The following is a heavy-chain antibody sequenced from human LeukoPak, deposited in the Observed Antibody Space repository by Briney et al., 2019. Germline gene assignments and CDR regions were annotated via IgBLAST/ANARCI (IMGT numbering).Heavy chain of an antibody. D-gene: IGHD2-2*01. CDR2: IYTSGST. Sequence: SETLSLTCTVSGGSISSYYWSWIRQPAGKGLEWIGRIYTSGSTNYNPSLKSRVTMSVDTSKNQFSLKLSSVTAADTAVYYCARERVVPAAILSRIFDYWGQGTLVTVSS. CDR1: GGSISSYY. CDR3: ARERVVPAAILSRIFDY. V-gene: IGHV4-4*07. J-gene: IGHJ4*02.